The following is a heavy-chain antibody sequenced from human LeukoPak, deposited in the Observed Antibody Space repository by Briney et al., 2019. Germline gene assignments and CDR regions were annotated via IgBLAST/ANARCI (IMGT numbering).Heavy chain of an antibody. CDR1: GGSISSGGYY. Sequence: SQTLSLTCTVSGGSISSGGYYWSWIRQHPGKGLEWIGYIYYSGNTYYNPSLKSRVTISVDTSKNQFSLKLSSVTAADTAVYYCARVAYYYYGMDVWGHGTTVTVSS. V-gene: IGHV4-31*03. CDR3: ARVAYYYYGMDV. CDR2: IYYSGNT. J-gene: IGHJ6*02.